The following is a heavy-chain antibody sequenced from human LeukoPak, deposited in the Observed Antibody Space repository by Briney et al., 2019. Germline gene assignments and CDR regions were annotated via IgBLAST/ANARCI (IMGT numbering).Heavy chain of an antibody. CDR1: GFTFDDYA. J-gene: IGHJ4*02. Sequence: GGSLRLSCAASGFTFDDYAMHWVRQAPGKGLEWVSGISWNSGSIGYADSVKGRFTISRDNAKNSLYLQMNSLRAEDTALYYCAKANLATVVTPGFDYWGQGTLVTVSS. D-gene: IGHD4-23*01. CDR3: AKANLATVVTPGFDY. V-gene: IGHV3-9*01. CDR2: ISWNSGSI.